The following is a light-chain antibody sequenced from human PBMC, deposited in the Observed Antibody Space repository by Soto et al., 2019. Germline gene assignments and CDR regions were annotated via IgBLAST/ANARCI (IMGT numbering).Light chain of an antibody. CDR2: TTS. CDR1: RNINNF. J-gene: IGKJ3*01. V-gene: IGKV1-39*01. CDR3: QPSYGVEVT. Sequence: DIQMTQFPSSLSASVGDRVSITCRAGRNINNFLNWYQHKPGKAPQLRIYTTSNLHSGVPSRFSGSRPGTDFKLTISSLQREDIATDYGQPSYGVEVTLGPGTKVDL.